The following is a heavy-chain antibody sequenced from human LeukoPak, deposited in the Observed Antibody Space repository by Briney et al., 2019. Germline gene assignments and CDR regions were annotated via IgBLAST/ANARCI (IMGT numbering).Heavy chain of an antibody. Sequence: PSETLSLTCTVSGGSLSGYHWSWIRQSPGQGLEWIGEVEQSGSTKNNPSLKSRVTMSRDTSKNRFSLKLRSLTAADTAVYFCARSQAEWAAPGFDNWGQGTMVTVSS. CDR3: ARSQAEWAAPGFDN. J-gene: IGHJ3*02. D-gene: IGHD1-26*01. CDR2: VEQSGST. CDR1: GGSLSGYH. V-gene: IGHV4-34*01.